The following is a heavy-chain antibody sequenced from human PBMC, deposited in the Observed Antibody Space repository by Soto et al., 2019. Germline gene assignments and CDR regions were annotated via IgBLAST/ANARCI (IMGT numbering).Heavy chain of an antibody. Sequence: ASVKVSCKASGYTFTSYAMHWVRQAPGQRLEWMGWINAGNGNTKYSQKFQGRVTITRDTSASTAYMGLSSLRSEDTAVYYCANRSPWVTTVPIDYWGQGTLVTVSS. J-gene: IGHJ4*02. D-gene: IGHD4-17*01. V-gene: IGHV1-3*01. CDR1: GYTFTSYA. CDR3: ANRSPWVTTVPIDY. CDR2: INAGNGNT.